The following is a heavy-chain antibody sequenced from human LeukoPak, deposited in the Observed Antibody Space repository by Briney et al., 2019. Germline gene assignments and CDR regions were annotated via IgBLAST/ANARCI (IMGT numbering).Heavy chain of an antibody. CDR3: ARSGYYYDSSGYPYYMDV. Sequence: GESLKISCKGSGYSFTSYWIGWVRQMPGKGLEWMGIIYPGDSDTRYSPSFQGQVTISADKSISTAYLQWSSLKASDTAMYYCARSGYYYDSSGYPYYMDVWGKGTTVTISS. V-gene: IGHV5-51*01. CDR1: GYSFTSYW. CDR2: IYPGDSDT. J-gene: IGHJ6*03. D-gene: IGHD3-22*01.